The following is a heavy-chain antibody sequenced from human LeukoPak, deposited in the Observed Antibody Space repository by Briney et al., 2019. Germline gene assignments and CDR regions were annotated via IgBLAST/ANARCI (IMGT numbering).Heavy chain of an antibody. CDR3: ARGPAGDYFDY. CDR1: GYTFTGYY. CDR2: INPSGGST. Sequence: ASVKVSCKASGYTFTGYYMHWVRQAPGQGLEWMGWINPSGGSTSYAQKFQGRVTMTRDTSTSTVYMELSSLRSEDTAVYYCARGPAGDYFDYWGQGTLVTVSS. V-gene: IGHV1-46*01. J-gene: IGHJ4*02. D-gene: IGHD2-2*01.